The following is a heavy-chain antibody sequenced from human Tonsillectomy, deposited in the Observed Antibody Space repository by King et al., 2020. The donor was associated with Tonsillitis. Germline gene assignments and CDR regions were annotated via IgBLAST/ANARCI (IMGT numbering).Heavy chain of an antibody. J-gene: IGHJ4*02. D-gene: IGHD3-3*01. CDR3: ATPYDFWSGSNY. CDR1: GYTFTGYY. Sequence: VQLVESGAEVKKPGASVKVSCKASGYTFTGYYMHWVRQAPGQGLEGMGWVNPHSGGTNYAQKFQGRVTMTRDTSISTAYMELSRLRSDDTAVYYCATPYDFWSGSNYWGQGTLVTVSS. CDR2: VNPHSGGT. V-gene: IGHV1-2*02.